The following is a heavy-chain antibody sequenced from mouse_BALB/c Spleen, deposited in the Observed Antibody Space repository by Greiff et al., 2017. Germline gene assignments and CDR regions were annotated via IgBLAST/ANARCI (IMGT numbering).Heavy chain of an antibody. D-gene: IGHD2-12*01. CDR2: IDPANGNT. V-gene: IGHV14-3*02. J-gene: IGHJ2*01. CDR1: GFNIKDTY. CDR3: ARDDSDPYYFDY. Sequence: VQLQQSGAELVKPGASVKLSCTASGFNIKDTYMHWVKQRPEQGLEWIGRIDPANGNTKYDPKFQGKATITADTSSNTAYLRLSSLTSEDTAVYYCARDDSDPYYFDYWGQGTTLTVSS.